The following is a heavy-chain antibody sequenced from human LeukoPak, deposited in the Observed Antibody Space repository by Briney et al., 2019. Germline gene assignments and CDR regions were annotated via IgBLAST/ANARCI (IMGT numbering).Heavy chain of an antibody. Sequence: SETLSLTCTVSGGSISSYYWSWIRQPPGKGLEWIGYIYYSGSTNYNPSLKSRVTISVDTSKNQFSLKLSSVTAADTAVYYCASGLYYDSSGYQPNFDYWGQGTLVTVSS. CDR3: ASGLYYDSSGYQPNFDY. V-gene: IGHV4-59*01. J-gene: IGHJ4*02. CDR1: GGSISSYY. D-gene: IGHD3-22*01. CDR2: IYYSGST.